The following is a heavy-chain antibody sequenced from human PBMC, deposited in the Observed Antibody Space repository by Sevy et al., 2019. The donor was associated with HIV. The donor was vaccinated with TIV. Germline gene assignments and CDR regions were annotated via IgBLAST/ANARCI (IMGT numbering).Heavy chain of an antibody. D-gene: IGHD4-17*01. CDR2: IYYSGST. Sequence: SETLSLTCTVSGGSISSSSYYWGWIRQPPGKGLEWIGSIYYSGSTYYNPSLKSRVTISVDKSQNQFSLNLSSVTAADTAVYYCARSDYGDYPESYYFDYWGQGTLVTVSS. J-gene: IGHJ4*02. CDR3: ARSDYGDYPESYYFDY. V-gene: IGHV4-39*01. CDR1: GGSISSSSYY.